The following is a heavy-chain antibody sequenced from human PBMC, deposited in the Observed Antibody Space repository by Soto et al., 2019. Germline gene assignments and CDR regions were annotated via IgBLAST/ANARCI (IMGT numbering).Heavy chain of an antibody. D-gene: IGHD3-9*01. CDR2: INPNSGGT. Sequence: ASVKVSCKASGYTFTGYYMHWVRQAPGQGLEWMGWINPNSGGTNYAQKFQGRVTMTRDTSISTAYMELRSLRSDDTAVYYCARERRRPYYDILTGYFPFDYWGQGTLVTVSS. CDR3: ARERRRPYYDILTGYFPFDY. V-gene: IGHV1-2*02. CDR1: GYTFTGYY. J-gene: IGHJ4*02.